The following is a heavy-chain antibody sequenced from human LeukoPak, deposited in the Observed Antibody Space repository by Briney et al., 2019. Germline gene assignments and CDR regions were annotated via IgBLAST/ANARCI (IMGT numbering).Heavy chain of an antibody. V-gene: IGHV3-30*18. CDR1: GFTFSSYA. CDR2: MSHDGSNK. Sequence: GRSLRLSCVASGFTFSSYAMHWVRQAPGKGLEWVAIMSHDGSNKYYGDSVKGRFTISRDNSKNTLYLQMNSLRAEDTAVYYCAKLDSSGWSRPFDYWGQGTLVTVSS. D-gene: IGHD6-19*01. CDR3: AKLDSSGWSRPFDY. J-gene: IGHJ4*02.